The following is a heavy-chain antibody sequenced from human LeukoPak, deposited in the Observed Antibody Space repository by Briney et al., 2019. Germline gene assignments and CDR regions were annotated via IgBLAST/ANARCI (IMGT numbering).Heavy chain of an antibody. V-gene: IGHV3-23*01. CDR2: ISGGGDRT. Sequence: PGGSLRLSCAASGFTFTTYAMSWDRQAPGKGPEWVSGISGGGDRTYYTDSVKGRFAISRDNSKNTVYLQMNSLRAEDTAVYFCAKDRRDCSATTCSKYFYDLWGRGTLVTVSS. CDR3: AKDRRDCSATTCSKYFYDL. CDR1: GFTFTTYA. D-gene: IGHD2-2*01. J-gene: IGHJ2*01.